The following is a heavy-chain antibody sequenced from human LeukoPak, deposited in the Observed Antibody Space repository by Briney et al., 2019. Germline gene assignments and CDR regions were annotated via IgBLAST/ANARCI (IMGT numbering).Heavy chain of an antibody. D-gene: IGHD1-26*01. CDR2: IEGDGSHT. J-gene: IGHJ5*01. Sequence: GGSLRLSCAASGFTFRNYWMHWIRQAPGKGLVWVSRIEGDGSHTIYADSVKGRFTISRDNTKNTLYLQMKSLRVEDTALYYCVRDWDHFDFDSWGQGTLVTVSS. V-gene: IGHV3-74*01. CDR3: VRDWDHFDFDS. CDR1: GFTFRNYW.